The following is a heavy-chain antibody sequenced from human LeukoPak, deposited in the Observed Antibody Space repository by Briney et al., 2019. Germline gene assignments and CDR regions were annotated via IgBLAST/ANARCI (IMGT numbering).Heavy chain of an antibody. Sequence: PSETLSLTCTVSGGSITITSSYWGWIRQPPGKGLEWIGSIYYGGNTYYSPSLKSRVTISVDTSKNQFSLNLNAVPAADTAMYYCATSSSWYRFDYWGQGTLVTVSS. CDR2: IYYGGNT. D-gene: IGHD6-13*01. J-gene: IGHJ4*02. V-gene: IGHV4-39*01. CDR3: ATSSSWYRFDY. CDR1: GGSITITSSY.